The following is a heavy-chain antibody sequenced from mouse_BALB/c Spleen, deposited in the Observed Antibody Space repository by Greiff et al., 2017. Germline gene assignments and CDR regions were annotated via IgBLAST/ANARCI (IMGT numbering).Heavy chain of an antibody. J-gene: IGHJ3*01. Sequence: VQLKQSGAELVRPGALVKLSCKASGFNIKDYYMHWVKQRPEQGLEWIGWIDPENGNTIYDPKFQGKASITADTSSNTAYLQLSSLTSEDTAVYYCARPGDYDWFAYWGQGTLVTVSA. CDR3: ARPGDYDWFAY. CDR2: IDPENGNT. CDR1: GFNIKDYY. V-gene: IGHV14-1*02. D-gene: IGHD2-4*01.